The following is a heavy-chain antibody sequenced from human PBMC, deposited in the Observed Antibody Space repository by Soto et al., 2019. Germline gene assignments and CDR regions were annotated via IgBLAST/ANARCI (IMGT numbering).Heavy chain of an antibody. CDR2: IYHSGST. J-gene: IGHJ5*02. D-gene: IGHD4-4*01. CDR3: GREQSNSNNSGGRRLDT. Sequence: SETLSLTCSVSGGSISSRNWWSCVRQPPGKGLEWIGEIYHSGSTNYNPSLKSRVTISVDKSENQFSLKLSSVTAADTAVYYCGREQSNSNNSGGRRLDTGGQGTLVTVPS. V-gene: IGHV4-4*02. CDR1: GGSISSRNW.